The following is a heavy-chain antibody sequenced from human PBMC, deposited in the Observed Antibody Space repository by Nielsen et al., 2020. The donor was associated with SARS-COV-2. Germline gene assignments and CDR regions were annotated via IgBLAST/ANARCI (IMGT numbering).Heavy chain of an antibody. Sequence: ASVKVSCKVSGFALSDLSIHWVRQAPGQGLEWLGWMDPTSGKTGYAQKFQGRVTMTGDSSVSAAYMELSGLRSEDTAMYYCARDGPPTNIAVPGSRWFDLWGQGTLVTVSS. CDR2: MDPTSGKT. V-gene: IGHV1-8*02. CDR3: ARDGPPTNIAVPGSRWFDL. D-gene: IGHD6-19*01. CDR1: GFALSDLS. J-gene: IGHJ5*02.